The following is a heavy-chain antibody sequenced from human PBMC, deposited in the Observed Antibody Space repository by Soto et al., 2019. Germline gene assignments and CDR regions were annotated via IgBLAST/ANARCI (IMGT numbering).Heavy chain of an antibody. CDR3: ARGELPDY. CDR1: GDSMTYYY. CDR2: IFYNGNT. D-gene: IGHD1-7*01. J-gene: IGHJ4*02. Sequence: SETLSLTCTVSGDSMTYYYWGWIRQPPGKGLEWIGNIFYNGNTRYNPSLKSRVTISLDTPRNQFSLRLNSVTAADTAIYYCARGELPDYWGQGTLVTVSS. V-gene: IGHV4-59*01.